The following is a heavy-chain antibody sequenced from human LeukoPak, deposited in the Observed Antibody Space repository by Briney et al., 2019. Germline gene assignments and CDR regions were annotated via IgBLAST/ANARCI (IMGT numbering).Heavy chain of an antibody. CDR2: IKQDGSEK. J-gene: IGHJ4*02. D-gene: IGHD4-17*01. CDR1: GFTFSSFW. Sequence: GGSLRLSCAASGFTFSSFWMSWVRQAPGKGLAWVANIKQDGSEKYFVDSVKGRFTISRDNAKNSLYLQMSSLRAEDTAVYYCARGTGDYEYWGQGTLVTVSS. V-gene: IGHV3-7*03. CDR3: ARGTGDYEY.